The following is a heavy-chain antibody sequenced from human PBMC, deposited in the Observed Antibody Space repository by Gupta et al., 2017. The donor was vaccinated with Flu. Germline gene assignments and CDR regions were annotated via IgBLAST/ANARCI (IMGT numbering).Heavy chain of an antibody. CDR3: AKPVAGFSGRTNAFDI. CDR2: ISGSGGST. D-gene: IGHD6-19*01. CDR1: TFSSHA. Sequence: TFSSHATSWVRQAPGKGLEWVSAISGSGGSTYYADSVKGRFTISRDNSKNTLYLQMNSLRAEDTAVYYCAKPVAGFSGRTNAFDIWGQGTMVTVSS. V-gene: IGHV3-23*01. J-gene: IGHJ3*02.